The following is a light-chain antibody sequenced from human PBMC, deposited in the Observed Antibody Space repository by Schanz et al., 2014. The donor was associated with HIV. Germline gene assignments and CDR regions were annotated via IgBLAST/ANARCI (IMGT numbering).Light chain of an antibody. J-gene: IGKJ1*01. V-gene: IGKV3-15*01. Sequence: EIVMTQSPATLSVSPGERVTLSCRASESVSRNLAWYQQKSGQPPRLLFFAASTRATGIPARFSASGSETEFTLTISSLQSEDFAVYYCQQYDNWPRTFGQGTKVEIK. CDR2: AAS. CDR3: QQYDNWPRT. CDR1: ESVSRN.